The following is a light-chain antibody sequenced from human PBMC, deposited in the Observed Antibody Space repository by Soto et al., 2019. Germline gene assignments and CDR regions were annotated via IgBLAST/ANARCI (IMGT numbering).Light chain of an antibody. Sequence: DIQRTQSPSTLSASVGDRVTITCRASQSINNWLAWYQQEPCKAPKFLIYDASNLESGVPSRFSGSAPGTEFTLTISSLQPDDSATYYCQQYDNYPLTSGGGTKVDIK. CDR1: QSINNW. J-gene: IGKJ4*01. CDR2: DAS. CDR3: QQYDNYPLT. V-gene: IGKV1-5*01.